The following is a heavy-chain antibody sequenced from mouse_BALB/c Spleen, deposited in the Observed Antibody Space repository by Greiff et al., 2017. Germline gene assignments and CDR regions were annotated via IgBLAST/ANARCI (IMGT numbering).Heavy chain of an antibody. CDR2: ISSGSSTI. CDR3: ARSWRYGSSWAMDY. CDR1: GFTFSSFG. Sequence: DVKLVESGGGLVQPGGSRKLSCAASGFTFSSFGMHWVRQAPEKGLEWVAYISSGSSTIYYADTVKGRVTISRDNPKNTLFLQMTSRRSEDTAMYYCARSWRYGSSWAMDYWGQGTSVTVSA. V-gene: IGHV5-17*02. D-gene: IGHD1-1*01. J-gene: IGHJ4*01.